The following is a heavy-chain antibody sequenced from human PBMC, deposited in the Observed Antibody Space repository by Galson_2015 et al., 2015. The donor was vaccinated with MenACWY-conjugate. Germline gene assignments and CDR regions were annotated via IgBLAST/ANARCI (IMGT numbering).Heavy chain of an antibody. CDR2: IGTAGGT. CDR3: AREDYYDSSGNKGAFDI. D-gene: IGHD3-22*01. V-gene: IGHV3-13*04. Sequence: SLRLSCAASGFVFSTYDMHWVRQATGKGLEWVSAIGTAGGTYYPGSVKGRFIISRENAKNSLYLQMNSLSAGDTAVYYCAREDYYDSSGNKGAFDIWGQGTVVTVSS. J-gene: IGHJ3*02. CDR1: GFVFSTYD.